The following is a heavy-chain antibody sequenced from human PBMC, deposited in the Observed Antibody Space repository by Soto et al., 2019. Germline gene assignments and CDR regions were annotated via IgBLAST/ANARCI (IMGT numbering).Heavy chain of an antibody. CDR3: AKEFDISGYYSSYYAMDV. D-gene: IGHD3-22*01. CDR1: GFKFSTFA. CDR2: LGDSGTKT. J-gene: IGHJ6*02. V-gene: IGHV3-23*01. Sequence: EVQLLESGGGLVKPGGSLRLSCAASGFKFSTFAMSWVRQAPGKGLEWVSSLGDSGTKTYYADSVRGRFIITRDNPKNKVDLQMNSLRAEDTAVYYCAKEFDISGYYSSYYAMDVWGQGTTVTVSS.